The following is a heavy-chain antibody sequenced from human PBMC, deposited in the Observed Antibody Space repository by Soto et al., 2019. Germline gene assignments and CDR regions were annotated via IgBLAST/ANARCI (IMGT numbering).Heavy chain of an antibody. CDR1: GFTFSSYS. Sequence: GGSLRLSCAASGFTFSSYSMNWVRQAPGKGLEWVSSISSSSSYIYYADSVKGRFTISRDNAKNSLYLQMNSLRAEDTAVYYCARESYGSGSYYAYYYFDYWGQGTLVTVSS. V-gene: IGHV3-21*01. D-gene: IGHD3-10*01. CDR3: ARESYGSGSYYAYYYFDY. J-gene: IGHJ4*02. CDR2: ISSSSSYI.